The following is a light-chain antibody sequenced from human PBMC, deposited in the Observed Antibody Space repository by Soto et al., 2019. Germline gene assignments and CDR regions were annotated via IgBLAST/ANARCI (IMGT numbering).Light chain of an antibody. CDR3: RPANTFPLT. V-gene: IGKV1-12*01. CDR2: GAS. Sequence: DIQMTQSPSSVSESVGDRVTITCRASQGISTFLVWYQQKPGKAPKLLIYGASTLQSGVPSRFSGSGSGTQFTLTLTILQPVDFANYYSRPANTFPLTFGKET. J-gene: IGKJ1*01. CDR1: QGISTF.